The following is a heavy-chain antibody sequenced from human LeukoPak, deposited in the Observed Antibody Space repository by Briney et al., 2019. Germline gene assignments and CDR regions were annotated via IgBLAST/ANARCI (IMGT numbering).Heavy chain of an antibody. CDR3: ARDSAIDRPPAADY. J-gene: IGHJ4*02. D-gene: IGHD2-2*01. CDR1: GFTFSIYS. CDR2: ISSSSSYI. Sequence: TGGSLRLSCADAGFTFSIYSMNWVRQAPEKGLEWVSSISSSSSYIYYADSVKGRFTISRDNAKNSLYLQMNSLRAEDTAVYYCARDSAIDRPPAADYWGQGTLVTVSS. V-gene: IGHV3-21*01.